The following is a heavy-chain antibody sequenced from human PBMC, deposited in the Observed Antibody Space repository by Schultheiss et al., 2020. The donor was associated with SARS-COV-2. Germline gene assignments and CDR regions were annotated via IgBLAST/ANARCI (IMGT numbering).Heavy chain of an antibody. CDR2: ISSSGSNT. D-gene: IGHD1-26*01. CDR1: GFTFSGHA. J-gene: IGHJ5*02. Sequence: ESLKISCAASGFTFSGHAMTWVRQAPGKGLEWVSAISSSGSNTYYADSVKGRFTISRDNSKNTLYLQMNSLRAEDTAVYYCARQYSGSLDPWGQGTLVTVSS. V-gene: IGHV3-23*01. CDR3: ARQYSGSLDP.